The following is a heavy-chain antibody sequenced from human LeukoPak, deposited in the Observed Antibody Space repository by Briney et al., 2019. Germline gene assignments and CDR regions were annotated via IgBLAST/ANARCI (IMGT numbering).Heavy chain of an antibody. CDR3: SRRFDC. J-gene: IGHJ4*02. CDR1: GFTFSDYS. CDR2: IDGSGDTI. Sequence: GESLRLSCAASGFTFSDYSMNWVRQAPGKGLEWVSYIDGSGDTIYCADSVKGRFTISRDNAKNSLDLQMNSLRDEDTAVYYCSRRFDCWGQGTLVTVSS. V-gene: IGHV3-48*02.